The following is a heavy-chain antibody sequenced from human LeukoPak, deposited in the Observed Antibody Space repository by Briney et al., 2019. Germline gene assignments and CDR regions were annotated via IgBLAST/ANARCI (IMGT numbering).Heavy chain of an antibody. V-gene: IGHV3-15*01. CDR1: GFILSTAW. CDR3: STGGVYLEN. Sequence: GCSLRLSCEASGFILSTAWMTWVRQAPGKGLEWVGRIKSKTDGGTTDFAAPVKDRFTILRDDSKNTLYLQMNSLKIEDTGLYRCSTGGVYLENWGQGTLVTVSP. CDR2: IKSKTDGGTT. J-gene: IGHJ4*02.